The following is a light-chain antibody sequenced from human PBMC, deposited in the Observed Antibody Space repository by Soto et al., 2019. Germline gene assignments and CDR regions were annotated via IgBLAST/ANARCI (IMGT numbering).Light chain of an antibody. CDR1: SSNIGAGYD. V-gene: IGLV1-40*01. CDR2: GNN. J-gene: IGLJ3*02. Sequence: QSVLTQPPSVSGAPGQRVTIPCTGSSSNIGAGYDVHWYQQLPGTAPKLFIYGNNNRPSGVPDRFSGSKTGTSASLAITGLQAEDEADYYCQSYDSSLSDWVFGGGTKVTVL. CDR3: QSYDSSLSDWV.